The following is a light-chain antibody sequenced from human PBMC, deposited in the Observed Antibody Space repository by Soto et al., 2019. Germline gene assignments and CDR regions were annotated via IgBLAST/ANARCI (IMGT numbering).Light chain of an antibody. Sequence: QSVLTQPASVSGSPGQSITIACTGTSXDVGGYKYVSWYQQHPGKAPKLMIYEVSNRPSGVSNRFSGSKSGNTASLTISGLQAEDEADYYCSSYSSSSTLVFGTGTRSPS. J-gene: IGLJ1*01. CDR2: EVS. CDR1: SXDVGGYKY. V-gene: IGLV2-14*01. CDR3: SSYSSSSTLV.